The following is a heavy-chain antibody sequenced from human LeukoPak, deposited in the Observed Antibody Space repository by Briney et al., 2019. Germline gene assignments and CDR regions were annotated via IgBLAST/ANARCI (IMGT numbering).Heavy chain of an antibody. CDR3: AKAYYDSSGYYYLFDY. CDR2: ISGSGGST. J-gene: IGHJ4*02. Sequence: PGGSLRLSCAASGFTFSSYAMSWVRQAPGKGLEWVSAISGSGGSTYYADSVKGRFTISRDNPKNTLYLRMNSLRAEDTAVYYCAKAYYDSSGYYYLFDYWGQGTLVTVSS. CDR1: GFTFSSYA. D-gene: IGHD3-22*01. V-gene: IGHV3-23*01.